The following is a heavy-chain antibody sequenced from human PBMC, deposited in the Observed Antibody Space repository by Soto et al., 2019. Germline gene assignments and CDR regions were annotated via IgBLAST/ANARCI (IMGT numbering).Heavy chain of an antibody. Sequence: SETLSLTCTVSGGSINNYYLSWIRQSPGKGLKWIGYIYYSGTTNYNPSLKSRVTISIDRSENQFSLKVSSVTAADTAVYFCTRATYYRYYFDVWGHGTLVTVSS. D-gene: IGHD3-10*01. CDR2: IYYSGTT. CDR3: TRATYYRYYFDV. CDR1: GGSINNYY. J-gene: IGHJ4*01. V-gene: IGHV4-59*01.